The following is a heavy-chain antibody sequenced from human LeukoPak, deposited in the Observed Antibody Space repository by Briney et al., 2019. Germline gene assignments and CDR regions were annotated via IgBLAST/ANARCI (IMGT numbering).Heavy chain of an antibody. CDR3: ARVEGYCSSTSCRPNYFDL. Sequence: GGSLRLSCAASGFTFSSYWMSWVRQAPGKGLEWVANIKQDGSEEYYVDSVKGRFTISRANAKNSLYLQMNSLRAEDTAVYYCARVEGYCSSTSCRPNYFDLWGRGTLVTVSS. J-gene: IGHJ2*01. D-gene: IGHD2-2*01. CDR2: IKQDGSEE. CDR1: GFTFSSYW. V-gene: IGHV3-7*01.